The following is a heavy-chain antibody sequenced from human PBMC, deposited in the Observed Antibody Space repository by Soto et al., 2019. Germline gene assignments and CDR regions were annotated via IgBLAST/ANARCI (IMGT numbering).Heavy chain of an antibody. CDR3: AQGSRDDYGDGMDV. CDR2: ISYDGSNK. D-gene: IGHD4-17*01. CDR1: GFTFSSYG. J-gene: IGHJ6*02. Sequence: QVQLVESGGGVVQPGRSLRLSCAASGFTFSSYGMHWVRQAPGKGLEWVAVISYDGSNKYYADSVKGRFTISRDNSKNTLYLQMNSLRAEDTAVYYCAQGSRDDYGDGMDVWGQGTTVTVSS. V-gene: IGHV3-30*18.